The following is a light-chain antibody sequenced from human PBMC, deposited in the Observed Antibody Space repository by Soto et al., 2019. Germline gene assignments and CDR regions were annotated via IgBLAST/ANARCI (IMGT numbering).Light chain of an antibody. Sequence: DIQMTQSPSSLSGSVEDRVTITGRASQTISGWLAWYQKKPGKDPKTVIYKASTLKSGVPSRFSGSGSGTEFNLTISRLQTDDFATYECQHYNSYSEAFGQGTKVDIK. CDR1: QTISGW. J-gene: IGKJ1*01. CDR3: QHYNSYSEA. V-gene: IGKV1-5*03. CDR2: KAS.